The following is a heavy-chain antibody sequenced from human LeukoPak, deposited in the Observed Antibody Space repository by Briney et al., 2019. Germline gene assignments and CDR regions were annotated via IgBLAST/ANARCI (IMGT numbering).Heavy chain of an antibody. CDR1: GYTFSDYY. V-gene: IGHV1-69-2*01. CDR3: ATSGRSSLAFDV. D-gene: IGHD3-10*01. Sequence: ASVKISCKSSGYTFSDYYIHWVRQAPGGGLQWLGRVDPKDAKAVYSENLQGRVTITADSFSDSTYMFLSSLTSEDTAFYYCATSGRSSLAFDVWGQGTVVTVSS. CDR2: VDPKDAKA. J-gene: IGHJ3*01.